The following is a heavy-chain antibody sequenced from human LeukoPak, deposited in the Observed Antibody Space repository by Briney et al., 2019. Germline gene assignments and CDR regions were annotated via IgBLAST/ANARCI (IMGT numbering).Heavy chain of an antibody. CDR3: VTAAGLGVYYFDY. D-gene: IGHD6-13*01. Sequence: GSLRLSCAASGFTFSSYSMNWVRQAPGKGLEWVSSISSSSSNIYYADSVKGRFTISRDNAKNSLYLQMNTLRAEEPAVYYCVTAAGLGVYYFDYWGQGTLVTVSS. J-gene: IGHJ4*02. CDR2: ISSSSSNI. CDR1: GFTFSSYS. V-gene: IGHV3-21*01.